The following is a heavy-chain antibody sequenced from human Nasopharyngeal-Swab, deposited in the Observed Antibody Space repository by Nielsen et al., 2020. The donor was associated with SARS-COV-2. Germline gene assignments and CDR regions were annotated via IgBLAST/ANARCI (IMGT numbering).Heavy chain of an antibody. D-gene: IGHD6-13*01. CDR2: IYYSGST. CDR1: DGSISSSSYY. J-gene: IGHJ1*01. V-gene: IGHV4-39*01. Sequence: SETLSLTCTVSDGSISSSSYYWVWIRQPPGKGLEWIGSIYYSGSTYYNPSLKSRVTISVDTSKNQFSLKLSSVTAADTAVYYCARLYSRSWYYFQHWGQGTLVTVSS. CDR3: ARLYSRSWYYFQH.